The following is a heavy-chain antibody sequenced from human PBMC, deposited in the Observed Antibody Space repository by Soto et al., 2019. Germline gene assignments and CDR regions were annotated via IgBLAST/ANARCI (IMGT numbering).Heavy chain of an antibody. CDR1: GGSISSTTYY. CDR3: ARHPTIAELMVYATHYFDH. D-gene: IGHD2-8*01. V-gene: IGHV4-39*01. Sequence: QLQLQESGPGLVKPSETLSLTCTVSGGSISSTTYYWGWIRQPPGKGLEWIGSIYYTGSTHYNPALKRRVPISVDTSKNQFSLKLSSVTAADTAVYYCARHPTIAELMVYATHYFDHWGQGTLVTVSS. CDR2: IYYTGST. J-gene: IGHJ4*02.